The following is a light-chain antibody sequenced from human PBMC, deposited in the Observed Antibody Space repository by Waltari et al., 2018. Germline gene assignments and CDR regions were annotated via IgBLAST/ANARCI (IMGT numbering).Light chain of an antibody. CDR1: QNLVHTDESAD. Sequence: QNLVHTDESADVNWFYQRPGQSPRLLLYRVSRRDFGVPDRYSGSGSGTEFTLRSSKVEAEEVGVYYCMQRTHWPGTLGQGTTVESK. CDR2: RVS. J-gene: IGKJ1*01. CDR3: MQRTHWPGT. V-gene: IGKV2-30*02.